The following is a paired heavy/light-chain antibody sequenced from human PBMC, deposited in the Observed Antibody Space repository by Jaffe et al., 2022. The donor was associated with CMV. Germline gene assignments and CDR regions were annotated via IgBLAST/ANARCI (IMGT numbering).Light chain of an antibody. J-gene: IGKJ3*01. CDR3: QQYDNLPAFT. CDR2: DAS. Sequence: DIQMTQSPSSLSASVGDRVTITCQASQDISNYLNWYQQKPGKAPKLLIYDASNLETGVPSRFSGSGSGTDFTFTISSLQPEDIATYYCQQYDNLPAFTFGPGTKVDIK. V-gene: IGKV1-33*01. CDR1: QDISNY.
Heavy chain of an antibody. Sequence: QVQLVESGGGVVQPGRSLRLSCAASGFTFSSYGMHWVRQAPGKGLEWVAVIWYDGSNKYYADSVKGRFTISRDNSKNTLYLQMNSLRAEDTAVYYCARNGVYYDYVWGSYPLPGYMDVWGKGTTVTVSS. CDR1: GFTFSSYG. CDR3: ARNGVYYDYVWGSYPLPGYMDV. J-gene: IGHJ6*03. D-gene: IGHD3-16*02. V-gene: IGHV3-33*08. CDR2: IWYDGSNK.